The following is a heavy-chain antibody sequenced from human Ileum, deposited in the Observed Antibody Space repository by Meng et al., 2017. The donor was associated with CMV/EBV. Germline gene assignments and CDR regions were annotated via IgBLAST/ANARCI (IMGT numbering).Heavy chain of an antibody. Sequence: GGSLRLSCAASGFTFSTYWMTWVRQAPGKGLEWVANINRDGSDKYYVDSVKGRFTMSRDNAKNSLYLQMNSLRAEDTAVYYCARGFRDYWGQGTLVTVSS. J-gene: IGHJ4*02. V-gene: IGHV3-7*01. CDR1: GFTFSTYW. CDR2: INRDGSDK. CDR3: ARGFRDY.